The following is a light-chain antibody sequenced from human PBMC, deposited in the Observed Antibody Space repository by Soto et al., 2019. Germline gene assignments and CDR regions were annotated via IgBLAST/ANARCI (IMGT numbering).Light chain of an antibody. CDR3: QQANSFPIA. CDR2: AAS. J-gene: IGKJ5*01. Sequence: DIQLTQSPSSVSASVGDRVTITCRASPGISSSLAWYQQNPGKAPKLLIYAASSLQSGVPSRFSGSGSGTDFTLTISSLQPEDFATYYCQQANSFPIALGQGTRLEIK. V-gene: IGKV1-12*01. CDR1: PGISSS.